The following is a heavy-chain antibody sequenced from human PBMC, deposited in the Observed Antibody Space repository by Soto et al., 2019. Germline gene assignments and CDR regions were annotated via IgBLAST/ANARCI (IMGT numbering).Heavy chain of an antibody. Sequence: DVQLVESGGGVVRPGGSLRLSCAASGFSFDDSGFNWVRQAPGKGLEWVSFINWNGDSTGYAASVKGRFTISRDNAKNSLFLQMNSLRVEDTAFYYCARDGYGSGSHFDSWGQGTLVTVSS. V-gene: IGHV3-20*04. CDR1: GFSFDDSG. CDR3: ARDGYGSGSHFDS. CDR2: INWNGDST. J-gene: IGHJ4*02. D-gene: IGHD3-10*01.